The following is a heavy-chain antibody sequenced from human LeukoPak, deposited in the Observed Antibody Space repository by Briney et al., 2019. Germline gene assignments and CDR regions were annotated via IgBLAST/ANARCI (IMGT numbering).Heavy chain of an antibody. V-gene: IGHV4-61*02. Sequence: SETLSLTCTVSGGSVTSCNYYWNWLRQPAGKGLEWIGRIYTNGGASYNPSLKSRVTISIDASKNQFSLKLSSVTAADTAVYYCAREPPGYWGQGILVTVSS. CDR1: GGSVTSCNYY. CDR3: AREPPGY. J-gene: IGHJ4*02. CDR2: IYTNGGA.